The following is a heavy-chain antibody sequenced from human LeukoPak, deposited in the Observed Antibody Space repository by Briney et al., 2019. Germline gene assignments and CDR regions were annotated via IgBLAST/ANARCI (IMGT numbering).Heavy chain of an antibody. V-gene: IGHV4-39*07. CDR1: GGSISSSSYY. J-gene: IGHJ4*02. Sequence: SETLSLTCTVSGGSISSSSYYWGWIRQPPGKGLEWIGSIYYSGSTYYNPSLKSRVTISVDTSKNQFSLKLSSVTAADTAVYYCARDDGDYSFGYWGQGTLVTVSP. CDR2: IYYSGST. CDR3: ARDDGDYSFGY. D-gene: IGHD4-11*01.